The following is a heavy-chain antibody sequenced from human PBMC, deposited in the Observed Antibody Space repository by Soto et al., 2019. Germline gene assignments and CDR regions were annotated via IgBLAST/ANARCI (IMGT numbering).Heavy chain of an antibody. V-gene: IGHV4-30-4*01. CDR1: GGSISSGDYY. CDR2: IYYSGST. D-gene: IGHD2-15*01. Sequence: SETLSLTCTVSGGSISSGDYYWSWIRQPPGKGLEWIGYIYYSGSTYYNPSLKSRVTISVDTSKNQFSLKLSSVTAADTAVYYCARRGVSSYYSNYWGLGTLVTVSS. CDR3: ARRGVSSYYSNY. J-gene: IGHJ4*02.